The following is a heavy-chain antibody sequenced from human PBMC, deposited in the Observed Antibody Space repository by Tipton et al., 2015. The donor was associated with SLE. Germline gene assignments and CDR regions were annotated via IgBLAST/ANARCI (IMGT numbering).Heavy chain of an antibody. Sequence: SLRLSCTVSGFTFSSYWMTWVRQAPGKGLEWVANIKQDGSEKYYVDSVKGRFTISRDNAKNSLYLQMNSERAEDTAVYYCARASPTPYYYYYGMDVWGQGTTVTVSS. CDR3: ARASPTPYYYYYGMDV. V-gene: IGHV3-7*02. J-gene: IGHJ6*02. CDR1: GFTFSSYW. CDR2: IKQDGSEK. D-gene: IGHD4-17*01.